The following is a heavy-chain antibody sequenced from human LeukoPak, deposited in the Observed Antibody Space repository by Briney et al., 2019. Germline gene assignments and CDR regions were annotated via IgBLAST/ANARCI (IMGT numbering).Heavy chain of an antibody. CDR3: ARDNYYGSGSYYLWFDP. D-gene: IGHD3-10*01. J-gene: IGHJ5*02. V-gene: IGHV4-30-2*01. CDR2: IYHSGST. CDR1: GGSFSGYS. Sequence: SETLSLTCAVYGGSFSGYSWSWIRQPPGKGLEWIGYIYHSGSTYYNPSLKSRVTISVDRSKNQFSLKLSSVTAADTAVYYCARDNYYGSGSYYLWFDPWGQGTLVTVSS.